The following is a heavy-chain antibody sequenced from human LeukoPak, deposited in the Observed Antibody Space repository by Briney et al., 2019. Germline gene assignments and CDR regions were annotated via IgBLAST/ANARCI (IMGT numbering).Heavy chain of an antibody. CDR3: AGYRSCRNY. CDR2: INHSGST. D-gene: IGHD5-18*01. CDR1: GGSFSGYY. Sequence: PSETLSLTCAVYGGSFSGYYWSWIRQPPGKGLEWIGEINHSGSTNYNPSLKSRVTISVDTSKNQFSLKLSSVTAADTAVYYCAGYRSCRNYWGQGTLVTVSS. J-gene: IGHJ4*02. V-gene: IGHV4-34*01.